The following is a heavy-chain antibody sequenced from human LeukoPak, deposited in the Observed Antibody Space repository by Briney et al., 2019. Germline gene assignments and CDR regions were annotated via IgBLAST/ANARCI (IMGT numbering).Heavy chain of an antibody. CDR1: GGSISSYY. CDR3: ARETCITIFGVVIQTPSCYYYYMDV. D-gene: IGHD3-3*01. V-gene: IGHV4-4*07. J-gene: IGHJ6*03. Sequence: PSETLSLTCTVSGGSISSYYWSWIRQPAGKGLEWIGRIYTSGSTNYNPSLKSRVTMSVDTSKNQFSLKLSSVTAADTAVYYCARETCITIFGVVIQTPSCYYYYMDVWGKGTTVTVSS. CDR2: IYTSGST.